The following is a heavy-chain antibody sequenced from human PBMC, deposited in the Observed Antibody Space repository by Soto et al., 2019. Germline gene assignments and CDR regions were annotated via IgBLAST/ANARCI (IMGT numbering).Heavy chain of an antibody. CDR2: FYYSGST. CDR3: ARSVFP. CDR1: GGSISSGGYS. Sequence: SETLSLTCAVSGGSISSGGYSWSLDPPPPGKGLEWIGYFYYSGSTYYNPSLKSRVTISVNTSKNQFSLKLSSVTAADTAVYYCARSVFPWGQGTLVTVSS. V-gene: IGHV4-31*11. J-gene: IGHJ5*02.